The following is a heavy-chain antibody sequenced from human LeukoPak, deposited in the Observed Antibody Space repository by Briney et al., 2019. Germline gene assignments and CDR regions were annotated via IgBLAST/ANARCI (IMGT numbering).Heavy chain of an antibody. V-gene: IGHV3-21*01. J-gene: IGHJ3*02. CDR2: ISSGGDYT. Sequence: GGSLGLSCAASGFTFSNYAMSWVRQAPGRGLEWVSAISSGGDYTNSADSVKGRFTISRDNAKNSLYLQMNSLRAEDTAVYYCARGEAFDIWGQGTMVTVSS. CDR1: GFTFSNYA. CDR3: ARGEAFDI.